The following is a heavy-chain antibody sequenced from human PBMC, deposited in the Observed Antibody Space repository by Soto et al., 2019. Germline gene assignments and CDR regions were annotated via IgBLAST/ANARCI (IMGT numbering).Heavy chain of an antibody. CDR3: AKDTYERDSTVRSVLDY. J-gene: IGHJ4*02. Sequence: PGGSLRLSCAASGFTFRSYWMHWVRQAPGKGLEWVSDINSNGSSTSYADSVKGRFTISRDNSKSTLYLQMNSLRPEDTAVYYCAKDTYERDSTVRSVLDYWGQGTPVTVSS. CDR1: GFTFRSYW. V-gene: IGHV3-74*01. CDR2: INSNGSST. D-gene: IGHD2-8*02.